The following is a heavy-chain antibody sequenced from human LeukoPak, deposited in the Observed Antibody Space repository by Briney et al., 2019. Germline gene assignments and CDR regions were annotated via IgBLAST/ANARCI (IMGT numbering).Heavy chain of an antibody. J-gene: IGHJ3*02. V-gene: IGHV3-30*04. CDR3: ARESYCSGGSCYSGRAFDI. CDR2: ISYDGSNK. Sequence: GGSLRLSCAASGFTFSSYAMHWVRQAPGKGLEWVAVISYDGSNKYYADSVKGRFIISRDNSKNTLYLQMNSLRAEDTAVYYCARESYCSGGSCYSGRAFDIWGQGTMVTVSS. D-gene: IGHD2-15*01. CDR1: GFTFSSYA.